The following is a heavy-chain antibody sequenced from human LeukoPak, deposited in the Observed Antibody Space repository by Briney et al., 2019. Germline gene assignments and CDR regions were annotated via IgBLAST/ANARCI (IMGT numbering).Heavy chain of an antibody. CDR3: ARGPLYCSSTSCYSGYGMDV. CDR2: ISYDGSNK. J-gene: IGHJ6*02. D-gene: IGHD2-2*01. CDR1: GFTFSSYA. V-gene: IGHV3-30-3*01. Sequence: GGSLRLSCAASGFTFSSYAMHWVHQAPGKGLEWVAVISYDGSNKYYADSVKGRFTISRDNSKNTLYLQMNSLRAEDTAVYYCARGPLYCSSTSCYSGYGMDVWGQGTTVTVSS.